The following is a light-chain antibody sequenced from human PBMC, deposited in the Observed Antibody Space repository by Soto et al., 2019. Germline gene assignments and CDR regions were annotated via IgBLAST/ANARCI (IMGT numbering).Light chain of an antibody. CDR1: SSDVGGYNY. CDR2: EVS. V-gene: IGLV2-14*01. Sequence: QSALTQPASVSGSPGQSITISCTGTSSDVGGYNYVSWYQQHPGKAPKLMIYEVSNRPSGVSNRFSGSKSGNTASLTISGLQAEDEADYYCSSYTSSGTLMVFGTGTKLTVL. J-gene: IGLJ1*01. CDR3: SSYTSSGTLMV.